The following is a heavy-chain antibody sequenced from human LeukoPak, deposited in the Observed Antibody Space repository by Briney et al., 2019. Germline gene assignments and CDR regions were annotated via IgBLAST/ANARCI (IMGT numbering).Heavy chain of an antibody. CDR1: GYSFTSYW. CDR3: ARRVTIFGVVTSRYYFDF. D-gene: IGHD3-3*01. J-gene: IGHJ4*02. CDR2: INLGDSDT. Sequence: GESLKISCKGSGYSFTSYWIGWVRQMPGKGLEWMGIINLGDSDTRYSPSFQGQVTISADKSISTAYLQWSSLKASDTAMYYCARRVTIFGVVTSRYYFDFWGQGTLVTVSS. V-gene: IGHV5-51*01.